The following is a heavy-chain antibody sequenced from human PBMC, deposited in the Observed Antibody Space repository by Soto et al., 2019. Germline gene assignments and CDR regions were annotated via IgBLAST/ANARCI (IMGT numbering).Heavy chain of an antibody. CDR2: ISGSGGST. CDR3: ACYLGKTGDAPRNAFDI. V-gene: IGHV3-23*01. D-gene: IGHD7-27*01. Sequence: GGSLRLSCAASGFTFSSYAMSWVRQAPGKGLEWVSAISGSGGSTYYADSVKGRFTISRDNSKNTLYLQMNSLRAEDTAVYYCACYLGKTGDAPRNAFDIWGQGTMVTVSS. CDR1: GFTFSSYA. J-gene: IGHJ3*02.